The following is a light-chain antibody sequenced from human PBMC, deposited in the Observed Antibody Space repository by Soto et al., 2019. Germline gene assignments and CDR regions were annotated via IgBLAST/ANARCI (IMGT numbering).Light chain of an antibody. CDR3: QQYGGYWT. CDR2: KAS. CDR1: QSVSTR. J-gene: IGKJ1*01. V-gene: IGKV1-5*03. Sequence: DIQMTQSPSSLSASVGDRVTIICRASQSVSTRLAWYQQKPGKAPKLLIYKASTLESGVPSRFSGSGSGTELTLAISSLQPDDFATYYCQQYGGYWTFGQGTKVDIK.